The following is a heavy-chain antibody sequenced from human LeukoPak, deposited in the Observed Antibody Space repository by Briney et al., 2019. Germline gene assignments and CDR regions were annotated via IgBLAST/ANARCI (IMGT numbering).Heavy chain of an antibody. D-gene: IGHD6-13*01. V-gene: IGHV3-30*04. CDR3: ARAPRGSSSWYYFDY. CDR2: ISYDGSNK. Sequence: GGSLSLSCAASGFTFSSYAMHWVRQVPGRGLEWVGVISYDGSNKYYADSVTGRFTLSRDNSKNTLYLQMNSLRAEDTAVYYCARAPRGSSSWYYFDYCGQGTLVTVSS. CDR1: GFTFSSYA. J-gene: IGHJ4*02.